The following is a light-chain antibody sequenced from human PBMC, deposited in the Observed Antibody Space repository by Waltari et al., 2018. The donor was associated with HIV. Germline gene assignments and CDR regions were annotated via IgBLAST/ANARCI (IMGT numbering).Light chain of an antibody. V-gene: IGKV3-20*01. CDR1: QSVSSSF. CDR3: QQYGSAPRWT. Sequence: IVLTQSPGTLSLSPGESGTLSCKTSQSVSSSFLAWYQQKFGQSPRLLIYGTSRRAIGISDRFPASGSGTDFTLSISRVEPEDSALYYCQQYGSAPRWTFGQGTKVEI. CDR2: GTS. J-gene: IGKJ1*01.